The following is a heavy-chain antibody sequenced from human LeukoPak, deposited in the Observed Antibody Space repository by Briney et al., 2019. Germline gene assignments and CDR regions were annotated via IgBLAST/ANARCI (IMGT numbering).Heavy chain of an antibody. Sequence: SETLSLTCTVSGGSISSYYWSWIRQPPGKGLEWIGYIYYSGSTNYNPSLKSRVTISVDTSKNQFSLKLSSVTAADTAVYYCARYRIAVAGTRYYFDYWGQGTLVTVSS. CDR3: ARYRIAVAGTRYYFDY. CDR1: GGSISSYY. J-gene: IGHJ4*02. D-gene: IGHD6-19*01. V-gene: IGHV4-59*12. CDR2: IYYSGST.